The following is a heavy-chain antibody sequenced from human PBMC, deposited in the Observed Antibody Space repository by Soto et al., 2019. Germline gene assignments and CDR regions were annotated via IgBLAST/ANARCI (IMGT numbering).Heavy chain of an antibody. D-gene: IGHD2-15*01. CDR2: IYWDDDK. V-gene: IGHV2-5*02. CDR1: GFSLSTSGVG. Sequence: SGPTLVNPTQTLTLTCTFSGFSLSTSGVGVGWIRQPPGKALEWLALIYWDDDKRYSPSPKSRLTITKDTSKNQVVLTMTNMDPVDTATYYCARLNLGYCSATSCPGNYAMDVWGQGTTVTVSS. J-gene: IGHJ6*02. CDR3: ARLNLGYCSATSCPGNYAMDV.